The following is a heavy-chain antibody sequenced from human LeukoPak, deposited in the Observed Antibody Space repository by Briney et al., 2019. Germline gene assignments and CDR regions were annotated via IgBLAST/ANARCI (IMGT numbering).Heavy chain of an antibody. Sequence: SVKVSCKASGGTFSSYTISWVRQAPGQGLEWMGRIIPILGIANYAQKFQGRVTITADKSTSTAYMELSSLRSEDTAVYYCASAPRTYCTNGVCPYYFGYWGQGTLVTVSS. D-gene: IGHD2-8*01. V-gene: IGHV1-69*02. CDR1: GGTFSSYT. CDR3: ASAPRTYCTNGVCPYYFGY. J-gene: IGHJ4*02. CDR2: IIPILGIA.